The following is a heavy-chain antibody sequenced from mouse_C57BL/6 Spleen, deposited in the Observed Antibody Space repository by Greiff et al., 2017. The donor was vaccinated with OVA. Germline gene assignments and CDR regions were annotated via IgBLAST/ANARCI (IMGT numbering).Heavy chain of an antibody. CDR1: GYAFSSSW. D-gene: IGHD5-5*01. V-gene: IGHV1-82*01. J-gene: IGHJ4*01. Sequence: QVQLKQSGPELVKPGASVKISCKASGYAFSSSWMNWVKQRPGKGLEWIGRIYPGDGGTNYNGKFKGKATLTADKSSSTAYMQLSSLTSEDSAVYFCARGLPSYAMDYWGQGTSVTVSS. CDR2: IYPGDGGT. CDR3: ARGLPSYAMDY.